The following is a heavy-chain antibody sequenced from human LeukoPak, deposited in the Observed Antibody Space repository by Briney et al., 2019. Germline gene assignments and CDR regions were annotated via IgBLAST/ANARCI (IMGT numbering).Heavy chain of an antibody. V-gene: IGHV3-21*01. Sequence: GGSLRLSRAASGFTFSSYSMNWVRQAPGKGLEWVSSISSSSSYIYYADSVKGRFTISRDNAKNSLYLQMNSLRAEDTAVYYCATGGGYCSGGSCYGSNYWGQGTLVTVSS. D-gene: IGHD2-15*01. CDR2: ISSSSSYI. J-gene: IGHJ4*02. CDR3: ATGGGYCSGGSCYGSNY. CDR1: GFTFSSYS.